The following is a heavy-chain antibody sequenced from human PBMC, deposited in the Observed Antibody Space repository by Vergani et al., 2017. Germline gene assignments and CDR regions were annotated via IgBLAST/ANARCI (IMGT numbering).Heavy chain of an antibody. V-gene: IGHV4-39*02. CDR2: IYYSENK. Sequence: QLQLQESGPGLVKPSETLSLTCTVSGGSITYGAFYWGWIRQSPGKGLEWIGSIYYSENKFYNPSLESRVTLSIDTTKNQFSLKLKSVTAADTAVYYCARDWHRDYDFWSGYGHAFDIWGQGTMVTVSS. CDR1: GGSITYGAFY. D-gene: IGHD3-3*01. CDR3: ARDWHRDYDFWSGYGHAFDI. J-gene: IGHJ3*02.